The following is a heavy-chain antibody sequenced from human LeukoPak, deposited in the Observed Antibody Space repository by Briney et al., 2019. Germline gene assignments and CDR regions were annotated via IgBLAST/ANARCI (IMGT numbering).Heavy chain of an antibody. Sequence: SETLSLTCTVSGGSISSYYWSWIRQPPGKGLEWIGYIYYSGSTYYNPSLKSRVTISVDTSKNQFSLKLSSVTAADTAVYYCARYSVVVVPAAITSNYYYYYYMDVWGKGTTLTVSS. CDR3: ARYSVVVVPAAITSNYYYYYYMDV. D-gene: IGHD2-2*02. J-gene: IGHJ6*03. V-gene: IGHV4-59*08. CDR1: GGSISSYY. CDR2: IYYSGST.